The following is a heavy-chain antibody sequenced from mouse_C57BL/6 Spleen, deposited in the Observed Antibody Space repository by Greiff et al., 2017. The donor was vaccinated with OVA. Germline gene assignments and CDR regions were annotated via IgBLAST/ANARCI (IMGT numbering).Heavy chain of an antibody. CDR2: IDPANGNT. CDR1: GFNIKNTY. CDR3: ARPITTAQCSMDY. D-gene: IGHD1-2*01. J-gene: IGHJ4*01. V-gene: IGHV14-3*01. Sequence: EVQLQQSVAELVRPGASVKLSCTASGFNIKNTYMHWVKQRPEQGLEWIGRIDPANGNTKYEPKFKGKATITADTSSNTAYLQLSSLTSEYTAIYYCARPITTAQCSMDYWGQGTSVTVSS.